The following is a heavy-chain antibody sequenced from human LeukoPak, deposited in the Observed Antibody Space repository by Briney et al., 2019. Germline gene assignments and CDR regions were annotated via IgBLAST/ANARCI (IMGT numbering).Heavy chain of an antibody. Sequence: GASVKVSCKAPGYTFTSYGISWVRQAPGQGLEWMGWISAYNGNTNYAQKLQGRVTMTTDTTTSTAYMELRSLRSDDTAVYCCARGASMSFYDSSGHDIWGQGTMVTVSS. CDR3: ARGASMSFYDSSGHDI. V-gene: IGHV1-18*01. D-gene: IGHD3-22*01. J-gene: IGHJ3*02. CDR1: GYTFTSYG. CDR2: ISAYNGNT.